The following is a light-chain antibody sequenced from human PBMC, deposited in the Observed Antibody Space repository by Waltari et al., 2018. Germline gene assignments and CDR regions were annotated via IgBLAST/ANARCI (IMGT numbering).Light chain of an antibody. J-gene: IGLJ3*02. V-gene: IGLV5-45*02. Sequence: QAVLTQPSSLSASPGASASLTCTFRSGINVGMYRIYWYQQKPGSPPQYLLRYKSDSDNQQGSGVPIRFSGSKDASANAGILLISGLQSEDEADYYCMIWHSSAWVFGGVTKLTVL. CDR2: YKSDSDN. CDR1: SGINVGMYR. CDR3: MIWHSSAWV.